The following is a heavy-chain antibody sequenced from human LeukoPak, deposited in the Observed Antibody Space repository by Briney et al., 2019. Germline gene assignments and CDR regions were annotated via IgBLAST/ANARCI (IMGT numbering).Heavy chain of an antibody. CDR3: ARGPLVRGVLTLGNFDY. V-gene: IGHV1-2*02. Sequence: APVKVSCKASGYTFTGYYMHWVRQAPGQGLEWLGWINPNSGGTNYAQKFQGRVTMTRDTSISTAYMERSRLRSDDTAVYYCARGPLVRGVLTLGNFDYWGQGTLVTVSS. CDR2: INPNSGGT. J-gene: IGHJ4*02. D-gene: IGHD3-10*01. CDR1: GYTFTGYY.